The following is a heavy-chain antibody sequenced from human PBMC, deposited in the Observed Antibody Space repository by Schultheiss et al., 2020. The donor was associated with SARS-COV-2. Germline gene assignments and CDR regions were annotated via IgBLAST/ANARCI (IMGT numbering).Heavy chain of an antibody. J-gene: IGHJ6*02. V-gene: IGHV3-13*05. CDR1: GFTFSSYD. Sequence: GGSLRLSCAASGFTFSSYDMHWVRQATGKGLEWVSAIGTAGDPYYPGSVKGRFTISRENAKNSLYLQMNSLRAGDTAVYYCARDLPVYGNAGPNYYYYYGMDVWGQGTTVTVSS. D-gene: IGHD5/OR15-5a*01. CDR3: ARDLPVYGNAGPNYYYYYGMDV. CDR2: IGTAGDP.